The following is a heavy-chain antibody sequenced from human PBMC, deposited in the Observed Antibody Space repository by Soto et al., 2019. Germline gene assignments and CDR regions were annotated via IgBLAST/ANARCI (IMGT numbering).Heavy chain of an antibody. D-gene: IGHD6-6*01. CDR3: AKMFREYSSSPAGY. J-gene: IGHJ4*02. Sequence: GGSLRLSFAASGFTFSSYALSWVRQVPGKGLEWVSSISGSGGSTYYADSVKGRFTISRDNSKNTLYLQMNSLRAEDTAVYYCAKMFREYSSSPAGYWGQGTLVTVSS. V-gene: IGHV3-23*01. CDR2: ISGSGGST. CDR1: GFTFSSYA.